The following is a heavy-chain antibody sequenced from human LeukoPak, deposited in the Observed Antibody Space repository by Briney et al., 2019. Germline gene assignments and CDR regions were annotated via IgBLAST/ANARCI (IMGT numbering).Heavy chain of an antibody. Sequence: GGALRLLGSPSGFTFSRYPMHWVREAPAKGLEYFSGINDNGGRTHYGDSVKGRFSISRDNSKNTLHLQMSTLRAEDTALYYCVKDVGGSYAFDYWGQGILVTVAS. D-gene: IGHD1-26*01. J-gene: IGHJ4*02. CDR2: INDNGGRT. V-gene: IGHV3-64D*09. CDR1: GFTFSRYP. CDR3: VKDVGGSYAFDY.